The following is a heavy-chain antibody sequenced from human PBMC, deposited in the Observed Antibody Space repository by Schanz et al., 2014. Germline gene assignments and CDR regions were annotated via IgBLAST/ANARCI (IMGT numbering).Heavy chain of an antibody. J-gene: IGHJ3*02. D-gene: IGHD3-10*01. CDR3: AKGRFGELSAFDI. CDR2: ISGSGGST. V-gene: IGHV3-23*04. Sequence: EVQLVESGGGLVQPGGSLRLSCAASGFTFSSYAMSWVRQAPGKGLEWVSAISGSGGSTHYADSVKGRFTISRDNAKNSLYLQMNSLRAEDTAVYYCAKGRFGELSAFDIWGQGTMVTVSS. CDR1: GFTFSSYA.